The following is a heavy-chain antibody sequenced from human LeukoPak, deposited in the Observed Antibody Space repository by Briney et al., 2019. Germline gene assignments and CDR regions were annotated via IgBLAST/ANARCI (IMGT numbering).Heavy chain of an antibody. CDR1: GFTFRSYE. D-gene: IGHD4-23*01. CDR3: ARDDGGSSPFDY. Sequence: GGSLRLSCAASGFTFRSYEMHWVRQAPGKGLEWVSYLSNSGSTIYYADSVKGRFTISRDNTKNSLYLLMNSLRAEDTAVYYCARDDGGSSPFDYWGQGTLVTVSS. V-gene: IGHV3-48*03. J-gene: IGHJ4*02. CDR2: LSNSGSTI.